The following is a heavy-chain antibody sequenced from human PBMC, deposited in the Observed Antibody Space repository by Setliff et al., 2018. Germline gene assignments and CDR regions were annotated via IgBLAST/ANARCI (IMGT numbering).Heavy chain of an antibody. Sequence: SETLSLTCSVSGDSINSGTYYWSWFRQSAGKGLEWIGRIYTGGSTNYNPSLKSRVTISLDTSKNHFSLTLTSVTAADTAVYYCARGRGLEWLPESWFDPWGQGTLGTAPQ. CDR2: IYTGGST. V-gene: IGHV4-61*02. CDR3: ARGRGLEWLPESWFDP. CDR1: GDSINSGTYY. D-gene: IGHD3-3*01. J-gene: IGHJ5*02.